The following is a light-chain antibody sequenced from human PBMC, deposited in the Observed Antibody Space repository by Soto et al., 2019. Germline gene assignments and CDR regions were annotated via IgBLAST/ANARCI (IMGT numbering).Light chain of an antibody. CDR3: QQRSNWPLT. Sequence: EIVLTQSSATLSLSPGERATLSCRASQSVSSYLAWYQQKPGQAPRLLIHEASNRATGIPARFSGSGSGTDFTLTISSLEAEDFAVYYCQQRSNWPLTFGGGTKVEIK. CDR2: EAS. CDR1: QSVSSY. V-gene: IGKV3-11*01. J-gene: IGKJ4*01.